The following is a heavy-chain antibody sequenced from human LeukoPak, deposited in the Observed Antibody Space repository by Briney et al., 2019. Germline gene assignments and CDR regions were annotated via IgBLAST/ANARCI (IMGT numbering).Heavy chain of an antibody. CDR2: INPNSGGT. CDR1: GYTFTGYY. Sequence: ASVKVSCKASGYTFTGYYMHWVRQAPGQGLEWMGWINPNSGGTNYAQKFQGWVTMTRDTSISTAYMELSRLRSDDTAVCYCARAGYSSGWYAYYYGMDVWGQGTTVTVSS. D-gene: IGHD6-19*01. J-gene: IGHJ6*02. V-gene: IGHV1-2*04. CDR3: ARAGYSSGWYAYYYGMDV.